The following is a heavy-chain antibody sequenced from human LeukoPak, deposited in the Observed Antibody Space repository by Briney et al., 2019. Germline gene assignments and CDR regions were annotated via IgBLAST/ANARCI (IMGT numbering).Heavy chain of an antibody. D-gene: IGHD6-13*01. V-gene: IGHV1-2*04. Sequence: GASVKVSCKASGYIFTGYYMHWVRQAPGQGLEWMGWINPNSGGTNYAQKFQGWVTMTRDTSISTAYMELSRLRSDDTAVYYCAREAAAGTRDWDYWGQGTLVTVSS. CDR2: INPNSGGT. J-gene: IGHJ4*02. CDR3: AREAAAGTRDWDY. CDR1: GYIFTGYY.